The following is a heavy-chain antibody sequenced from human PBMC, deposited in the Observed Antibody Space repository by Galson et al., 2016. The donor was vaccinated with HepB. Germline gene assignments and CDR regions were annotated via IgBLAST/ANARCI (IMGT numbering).Heavy chain of an antibody. CDR3: AKDLGDRFITVYYYMDV. J-gene: IGHJ6*03. CDR2: INGDSGYT. Sequence: LRLSCAASGLTFSSFWMTWVRQAPGKGLEWVSAINGDSGYTYYADSVKGRFTISRDNSQNTLYLQMNSLRAEDTAVYYCAKDLGDRFITVYYYMDVWGKGTTVTVSS. CDR1: GLTFSSFW. V-gene: IGHV3-23*01. D-gene: IGHD1-20*01.